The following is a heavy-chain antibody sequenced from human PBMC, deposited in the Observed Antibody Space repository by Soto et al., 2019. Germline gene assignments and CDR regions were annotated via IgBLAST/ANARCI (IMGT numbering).Heavy chain of an antibody. CDR1: GFTFSSYW. V-gene: IGHV3-7*01. CDR3: ARDSPPPYSSRNYYFDY. CDR2: IKQDGSEK. J-gene: IGHJ4*02. D-gene: IGHD6-13*01. Sequence: GGSLRLSCAASGFTFSSYWMSWVRQAPGKGLEWVANIKQDGSEKYYVDSVKGRFTISRDNAKNSLYLQMNSLRAEDTAVYYCARDSPPPYSSRNYYFDYWGQGTLVTVSS.